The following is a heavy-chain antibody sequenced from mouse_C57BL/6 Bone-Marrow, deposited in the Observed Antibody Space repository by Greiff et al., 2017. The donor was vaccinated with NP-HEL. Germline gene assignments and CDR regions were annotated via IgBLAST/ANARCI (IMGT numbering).Heavy chain of an antibody. CDR1: GYSITSGYD. Sequence: VQLQQSGPGMVKPSQSLSLTCTVTGYSITSGYDWHWIRHFPGNKLEWMGYITYSGSTNYNPSLKSRISITHDTSKNHFFLKLNSVTTGDTATYYCARGWDYYGSSYGYFDVWGTGTTVTVSS. CDR3: ARGWDYYGSSYGYFDV. J-gene: IGHJ1*03. CDR2: ITYSGST. V-gene: IGHV3-1*01. D-gene: IGHD1-1*01.